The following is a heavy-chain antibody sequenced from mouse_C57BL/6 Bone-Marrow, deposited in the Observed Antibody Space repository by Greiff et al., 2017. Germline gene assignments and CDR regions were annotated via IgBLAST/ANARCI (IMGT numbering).Heavy chain of an antibody. CDR1: GYTFTSYW. Sequence: QVQLQQPGAELVQPGASVKVSCKASGYTFTSYWMHWVKQRPGQGLEWIGRIHPSDSDTNYNQKFKGKATLTVDKSSSTAYMQFSSLTSEDSAVYYCSMQYYGSSGAWFAYWVQGTLVTVSA. V-gene: IGHV1-74*01. D-gene: IGHD1-1*01. CDR3: SMQYYGSSGAWFAY. J-gene: IGHJ3*01. CDR2: IHPSDSDT.